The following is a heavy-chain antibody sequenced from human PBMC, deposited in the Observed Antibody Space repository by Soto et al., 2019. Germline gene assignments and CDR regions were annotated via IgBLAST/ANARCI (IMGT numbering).Heavy chain of an antibody. Sequence: QITLKESGPTLVKPTQTLTLTCTFSGFSLSTSGVGVGWIRQPPGKALEWLALIYWDDDKRYSPSLKSRLSITKDTSKNQVVLTMTNMDPVDTATYYCARSYYDILTGYILYNWFDPWGQGTLVTVSS. CDR2: IYWDDDK. CDR1: GFSLSTSGVG. V-gene: IGHV2-5*02. J-gene: IGHJ5*02. D-gene: IGHD3-9*01. CDR3: ARSYYDILTGYILYNWFDP.